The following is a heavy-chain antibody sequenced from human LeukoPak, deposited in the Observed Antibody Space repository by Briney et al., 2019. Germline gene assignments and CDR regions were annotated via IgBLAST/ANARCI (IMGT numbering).Heavy chain of an antibody. CDR3: ARYSVDYGPWFPEF. J-gene: IGHJ4*02. V-gene: IGHV1-2*02. D-gene: IGHD1-26*01. Sequence: ASVKVSCKASGYPFSTYGISWVRQAPGQGLEWMGWVNPDNGVTHFSQKFQGRVTMTRDTSISTAYMELNRLTSDDTAVYYCARYSVDYGPWFPEFWGQGTLVTVSS. CDR2: VNPDNGVT. CDR1: GYPFSTYG.